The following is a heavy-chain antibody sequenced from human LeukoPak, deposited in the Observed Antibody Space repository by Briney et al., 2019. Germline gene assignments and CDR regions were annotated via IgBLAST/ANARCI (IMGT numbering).Heavy chain of an antibody. CDR3: ARIPELAGTNFDF. D-gene: IGHD6-19*01. V-gene: IGHV1-18*01. J-gene: IGHJ4*02. CDR2: ISPHSGNR. CDR1: GYTFTACG. Sequence: ASVKVSCKASGYTFTACGLSWVRQAPGQGLEWMGWISPHSGNRNYAQNLQGRVTMTKDTSTSTAYMELRSLRSDDTAMYYCARIPELAGTNFDFWGQGTLVTVSS.